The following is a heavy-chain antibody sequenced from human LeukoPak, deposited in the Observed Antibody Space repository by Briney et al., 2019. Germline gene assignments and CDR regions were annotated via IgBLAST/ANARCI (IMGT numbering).Heavy chain of an antibody. V-gene: IGHV5-51*01. J-gene: IGHJ4*02. Sequence: GESLKISCKGSEYRFSGYWIGWVRQMPGKGLEWMGIIYPGDSDTRYSPSFQGQVTISADKSISTAYLQWSSLKASDTAMYYCARRNYYDSSGYSWGLDYWGQGTLVTVSS. CDR1: EYRFSGYW. D-gene: IGHD3-22*01. CDR2: IYPGDSDT. CDR3: ARRNYYDSSGYSWGLDY.